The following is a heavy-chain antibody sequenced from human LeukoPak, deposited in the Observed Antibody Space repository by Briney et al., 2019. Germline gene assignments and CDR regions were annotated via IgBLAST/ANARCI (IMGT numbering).Heavy chain of an antibody. D-gene: IGHD3-22*01. CDR2: INPNSGGT. CDR3: ARGPMIVVVRGAFDI. CDR1: GYTFTGYY. V-gene: IGHV1-2*02. Sequence: GASVKVSCKDSGYTFTGYYMHWVRQAPGQGLGWMGWINPNSGGTNYAQKFQGRVTMTRDTSISTAYMELSRLRSDDTAVYYCARGPMIVVVRGAFDIWGQGTMVTVSS. J-gene: IGHJ3*02.